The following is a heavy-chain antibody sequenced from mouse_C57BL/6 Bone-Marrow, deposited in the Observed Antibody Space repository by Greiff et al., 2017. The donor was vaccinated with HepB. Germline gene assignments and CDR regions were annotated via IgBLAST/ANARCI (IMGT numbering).Heavy chain of an antibody. D-gene: IGHD1-1*01. V-gene: IGHV1-15*01. Sequence: QVQLKQSGAELVRPGASVTLSCKASGYTFTDYEMHWVKQTPVHGLEWIGAIDPETGGTAYNQKFKGKAILTADKSSSTAYMELRSLTSEDSAVYSVTSSPPSVVAHDYWGQGTTLTVSS. CDR2: IDPETGGT. CDR3: TSSPPSVVAHDY. J-gene: IGHJ2*01. CDR1: GYTFTDYE.